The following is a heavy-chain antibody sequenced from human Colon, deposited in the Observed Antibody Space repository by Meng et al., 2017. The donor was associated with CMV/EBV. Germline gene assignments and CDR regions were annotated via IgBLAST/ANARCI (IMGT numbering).Heavy chain of an antibody. D-gene: IGHD6-13*01. CDR3: ARHQSIAAAGTGDWFDP. V-gene: IGHV5-51*01. CDR2: IYPGDSDT. CDR1: GYSFTSYW. J-gene: IGHJ5*02. Sequence: GESLKISCQGSGYSFTSYWIGWVRQLPGKGLEWMGIIYPGDSDTRYSPSFQGQVTISADKSISTAYLQWSSLKASDTAMYYCARHQSIAAAGTGDWFDPWGQGTLVTVSS.